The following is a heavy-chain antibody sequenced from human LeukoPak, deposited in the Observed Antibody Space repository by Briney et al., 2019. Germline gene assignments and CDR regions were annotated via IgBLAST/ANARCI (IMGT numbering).Heavy chain of an antibody. Sequence: PGGSLRLSCAASGFNFDDYAMHWVRQAPGKGLEWVSGISWNSGSIGYADSVKGRFTISRDNAKNSLYLQMNSLRAEDTALYYCAKGARSNYYYYGMDVWGQGTTVTVSS. V-gene: IGHV3-9*01. J-gene: IGHJ6*02. CDR3: AKGARSNYYYYGMDV. CDR1: GFNFDDYA. D-gene: IGHD3-10*01. CDR2: ISWNSGSI.